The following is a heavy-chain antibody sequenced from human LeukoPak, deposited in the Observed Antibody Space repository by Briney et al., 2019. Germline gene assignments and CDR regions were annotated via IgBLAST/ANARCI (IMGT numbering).Heavy chain of an antibody. CDR1: GYTFTSYG. V-gene: IGHV1-18*01. CDR3: ARDLYTFSGNWFDP. J-gene: IGHJ5*02. Sequence: ASVKVPCKASGYTFTSYGISWVRQAPGQGLEWMGWISAYNGNTNYAQKLQGRVTMTTDTSTSTAYMELRSLRSDDTAVYYCARDLYTFSGNWFDPWGQGTLVTVSS. CDR2: ISAYNGNT. D-gene: IGHD3-16*01.